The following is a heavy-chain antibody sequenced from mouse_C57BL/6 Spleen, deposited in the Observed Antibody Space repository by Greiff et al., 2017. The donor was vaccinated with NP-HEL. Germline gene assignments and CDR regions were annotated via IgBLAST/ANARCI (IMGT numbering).Heavy chain of an antibody. V-gene: IGHV1-64*01. D-gene: IGHD1-1*01. CDR1: GYTFTSYW. J-gene: IGHJ2*01. CDR2: IHPNSGST. CDR3: ARGTTVVGPPFDY. Sequence: VQLQQPGAELVKPGASVKLSCKASGYTFTSYWMHWVKQRPGQGLEWIGMIHPNSGSTNYNEKFKSKATLTVDKSSSTAYMQLSSLTSEDSAVYYCARGTTVVGPPFDYWGQGTTLTVSS.